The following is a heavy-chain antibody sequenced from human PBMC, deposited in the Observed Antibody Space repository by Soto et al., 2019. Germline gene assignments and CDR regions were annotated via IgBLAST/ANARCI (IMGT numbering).Heavy chain of an antibody. D-gene: IGHD3-10*01. J-gene: IGHJ6*02. CDR3: ARSPVRVTMVRGVFVDGMDV. V-gene: IGHV3-33*01. Sequence: GSLRLSCAASGFTFSSYGMHWVRQAPGKGLEWVAVIWYDGSNKYYADSVKGRFTISRDNSKNTLYLQMNSLRAEDTAVYYCARSPVRVTMVRGVFVDGMDVWGQGTTVTVSS. CDR2: IWYDGSNK. CDR1: GFTFSSYG.